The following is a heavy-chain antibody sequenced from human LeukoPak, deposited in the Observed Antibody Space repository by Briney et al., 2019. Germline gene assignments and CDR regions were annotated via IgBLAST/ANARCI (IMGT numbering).Heavy chain of an antibody. CDR2: INHSGST. CDR3: ARSYGDFWSGYYPYYFDY. Sequence: SETLSLTCAVYGGSFSGYYWSWIRQPPGKGLEWIGEINHSGSTNYNPSLKSRVTIPVDTSKNQFSLKLSSVTAADTAVYYCARSYGDFWSGYYPYYFDYWGQGTLVTVSS. J-gene: IGHJ4*02. D-gene: IGHD3-3*01. V-gene: IGHV4-34*01. CDR1: GGSFSGYY.